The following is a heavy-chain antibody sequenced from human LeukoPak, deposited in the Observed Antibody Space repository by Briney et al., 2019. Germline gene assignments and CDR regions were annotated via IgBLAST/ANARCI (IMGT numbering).Heavy chain of an antibody. D-gene: IGHD2-2*02. V-gene: IGHV4-59*01. CDR3: ARIAYCSSTSCYRRLYYYGMDV. J-gene: IGHJ6*02. CDR1: GGSISSYY. Sequence: SETLSLTCTVSGGSISSYYWSWIRQPPGKGLEWIGYIYYSGSTNYNPSLRSRLTISVDTSKNQFSLKLSSVTAADTAVYYCARIAYCSSTSCYRRLYYYGMDVWGQGTTVTVSS. CDR2: IYYSGST.